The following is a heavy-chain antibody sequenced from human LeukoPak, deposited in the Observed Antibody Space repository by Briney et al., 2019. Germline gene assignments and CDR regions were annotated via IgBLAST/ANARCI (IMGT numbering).Heavy chain of an antibody. V-gene: IGHV4-34*01. CDR1: GGSFSGYY. D-gene: IGHD3-16*02. CDR3: ARGVVSNDYVWGSYRWRGSFDY. CDR2: INHSGST. Sequence: PSETLSLTCAVYGGSFSGYYWSWIRQPPGKGLEWIGEINHSGSTNYNPSLKSRVTISVDTSKNQFSLKLSSVTAADTAVYYCARGVVSNDYVWGSYRWRGSFDYWGQGTLVTVSS. J-gene: IGHJ4*02.